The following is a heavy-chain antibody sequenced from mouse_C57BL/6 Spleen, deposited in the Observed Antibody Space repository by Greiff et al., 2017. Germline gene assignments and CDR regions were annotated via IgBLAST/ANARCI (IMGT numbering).Heavy chain of an antibody. CDR3: ARSYDGNYDY. J-gene: IGHJ2*01. Sequence: VQLQQSGAELVRPGTSVKVSCKASGYAFTNYLIEWVKQRPGQGLEWIGVINPGSGGTNYNEKFKGKATLTADKSSSTAYMQLSSLTSEDSAVYFCARSYDGNYDYWGQGTTLTVSS. CDR2: INPGSGGT. D-gene: IGHD2-3*01. V-gene: IGHV1-54*01. CDR1: GYAFTNYL.